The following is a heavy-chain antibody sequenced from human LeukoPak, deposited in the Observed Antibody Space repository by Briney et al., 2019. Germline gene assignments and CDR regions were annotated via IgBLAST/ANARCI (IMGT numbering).Heavy chain of an antibody. D-gene: IGHD5-12*01. J-gene: IGHJ4*02. CDR3: ARAYSGYDFFGY. Sequence: SVKVSFKASGGTFTMYAISWVRQAPGQGLEWMGGIIPIFGTANYAQKFQGRVTITADESTSTAYMEVSSLRSEDTAVYYCARAYSGYDFFGYWGQGILVTVSS. V-gene: IGHV1-69*13. CDR2: IIPIFGTA. CDR1: GGTFTMYA.